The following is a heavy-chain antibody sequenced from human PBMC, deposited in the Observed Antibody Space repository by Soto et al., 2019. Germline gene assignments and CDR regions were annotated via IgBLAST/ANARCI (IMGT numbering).Heavy chain of an antibody. Sequence: EVQLVESGGGLVQPGGSLRLSCAASGFTFSSYWMHWVRQATGKGLVGVSRINSDGSSTSYADSVKGRFTISRDNAKNTPYLRMNSLRAADTAVYYWARECSSKLYYYYGMDVWGQGNTVTVAS. J-gene: IGHJ6*02. D-gene: IGHD6-13*01. V-gene: IGHV3-74*01. CDR1: GFTFSSYW. CDR3: ARECSSKLYYYYGMDV. CDR2: INSDGSST.